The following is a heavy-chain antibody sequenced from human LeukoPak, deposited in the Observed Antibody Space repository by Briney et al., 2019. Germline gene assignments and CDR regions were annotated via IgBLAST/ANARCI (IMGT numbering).Heavy chain of an antibody. CDR3: AGGPSAYDSSRFGDYFDY. CDR2: ISYDGSNK. J-gene: IGHJ4*02. Sequence: PGRSLRLSCAASGFTFSSYAMHWVRQAPGKGLEWVAVISYDGSNKYYADSVKGRFTISRDNSKNTLYLQMNSLRAEDTAVYYCAGGPSAYDSSRFGDYFDYWGQGTLVTVSS. D-gene: IGHD3-22*01. CDR1: GFTFSSYA. V-gene: IGHV3-30-3*01.